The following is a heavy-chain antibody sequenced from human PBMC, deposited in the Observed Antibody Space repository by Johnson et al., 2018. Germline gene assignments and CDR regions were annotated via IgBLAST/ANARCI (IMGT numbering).Heavy chain of an antibody. CDR3: ARDKGYGWGTYFDI. D-gene: IGHD3-16*01. Sequence: EVQLVECGGGVVRPGGSLRLSCAASGFTFDDYGMSWVRQAPGKGLEWVSGINWNGGSTGYADYVKGRFPISSDNAKNSVYLQMNSLRAEETALYHCARDKGYGWGTYFDIWGQGTMVTVSS. J-gene: IGHJ3*02. CDR1: GFTFDDYG. V-gene: IGHV3-20*01. CDR2: INWNGGST.